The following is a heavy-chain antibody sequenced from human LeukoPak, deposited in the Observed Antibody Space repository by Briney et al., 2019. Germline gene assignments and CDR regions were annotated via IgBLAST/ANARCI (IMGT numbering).Heavy chain of an antibody. Sequence: QPGGSLRLSCAASGFTFSSYWMHWVRQAPGKGLVWVSRTNSDGSSTAYADSVKGRFSISRDNAKNTLYLQMNSLRAEDTAIYYCVRDGDGYCSGGTCSYSFFDYWGQGILVTVSS. CDR3: VRDGDGYCSGGTCSYSFFDY. D-gene: IGHD2-15*01. CDR1: GFTFSSYW. CDR2: TNSDGSST. V-gene: IGHV3-74*01. J-gene: IGHJ4*02.